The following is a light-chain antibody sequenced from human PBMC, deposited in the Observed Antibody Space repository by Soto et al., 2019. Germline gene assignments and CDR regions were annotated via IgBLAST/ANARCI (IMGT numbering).Light chain of an antibody. CDR2: DSS. J-gene: IGKJ5*01. Sequence: EIELTQSASTLSLSPGETATLSCRASQNVDKFLAWYQQRPGQPPRLLIFDSSNRATGAPVRFSGSGSGTVFTLTIGSLEPEDSAVYYCQQRKNWPPITFGQRTRLEIK. CDR3: QQRKNWPPIT. CDR1: QNVDKF. V-gene: IGKV3-11*01.